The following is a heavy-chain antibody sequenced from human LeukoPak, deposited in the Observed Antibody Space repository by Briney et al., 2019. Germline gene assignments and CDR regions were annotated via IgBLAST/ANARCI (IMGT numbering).Heavy chain of an antibody. CDR2: ISGSGGST. CDR1: GFTFSSYA. Sequence: PGGSLRLSCAASGFTFSSYAMSWVRQAPGKGLEWVSAISGSGGSTYCADSVKGRFTISRDNSKNTLYLQMNSLKAEDTAVYYCAKEGPFSSSWYWAGPNYGMDVWGQGTTVTVSS. J-gene: IGHJ6*02. V-gene: IGHV3-23*01. D-gene: IGHD6-13*01. CDR3: AKEGPFSSSWYWAGPNYGMDV.